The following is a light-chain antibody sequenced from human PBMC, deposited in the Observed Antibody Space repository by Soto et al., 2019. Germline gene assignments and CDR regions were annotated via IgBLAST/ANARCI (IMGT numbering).Light chain of an antibody. V-gene: IGLV2-14*03. J-gene: IGLJ2*01. CDR2: GVS. CDR3: TSYTTNKTPL. Sequence: QSVLTQPASVSGSPGQSITISCTGTSSDVGGYNYVSWYQQHPGKAPKLMIYGVSSRPSGVSNRFSGSKSGNTASLTISGLLSEDEADYYCTSYTTNKTPLFGGGTKLTVL. CDR1: SSDVGGYNY.